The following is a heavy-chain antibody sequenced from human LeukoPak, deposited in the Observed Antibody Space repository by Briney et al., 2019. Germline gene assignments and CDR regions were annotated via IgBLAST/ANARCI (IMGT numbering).Heavy chain of an antibody. CDR1: GYTFTGYY. D-gene: IGHD3-3*01. Sequence: PPASVKVSCKASGYTFTGYYMHWVRQAPGQGLEWMGWINPNSGGTNYAQKFQGRVTMTRDTSISTAYMELSRLRSDDTAVYYCARAHHYDFWSGYYNFDYWGQGILVTVSS. V-gene: IGHV1-2*02. J-gene: IGHJ4*02. CDR3: ARAHHYDFWSGYYNFDY. CDR2: INPNSGGT.